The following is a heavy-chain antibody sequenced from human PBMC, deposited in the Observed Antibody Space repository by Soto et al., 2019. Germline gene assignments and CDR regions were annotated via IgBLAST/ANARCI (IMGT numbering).Heavy chain of an antibody. J-gene: IGHJ6*02. CDR3: ARGGSTYYDFLSGYTRRGRGCTHV. CDR2: MNPNSGNT. Sequence: ASVKVSCKASGYTFTSYDINWVRQATGQGLEWMGWMNPNSGNTGYAQKFQGRVTMTRNTSISTAYMELSSLRSEDTAVYYCARGGSTYYDFLSGYTRRGRGCTHVCGQGTTGTVS. D-gene: IGHD3-3*01. V-gene: IGHV1-8*01. CDR1: GYTFTSYD.